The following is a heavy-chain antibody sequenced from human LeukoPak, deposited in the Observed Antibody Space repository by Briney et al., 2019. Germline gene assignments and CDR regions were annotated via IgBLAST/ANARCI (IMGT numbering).Heavy chain of an antibody. CDR3: ARSHIVVVTALGRGAFDI. CDR2: ISAYNGNT. Sequence: ASVKVSRKASGYTFTSYGISWVRQAPGQGLEWMGWISAYNGNTNYAQKLQGRVTMTTDTSTSTAYMELRSLRSDDTAVYYCARSHIVVVTALGRGAFDIWGQGTMVTVSS. V-gene: IGHV1-18*01. CDR1: GYTFTSYG. J-gene: IGHJ3*02. D-gene: IGHD2-21*02.